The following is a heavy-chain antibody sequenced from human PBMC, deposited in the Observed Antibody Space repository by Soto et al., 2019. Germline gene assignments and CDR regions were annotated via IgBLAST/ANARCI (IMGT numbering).Heavy chain of an antibody. Sequence: SETLSLTCAVSGGSISSGGYSWSWIRQPPGKGLEWIGYIYDSGSTYYNPSLKSRVTISVDTSKNQFSLKLSSVTAADTAVYYCARNYVHAFDIWGQGTMVTVSS. CDR1: GGSISSGGYS. V-gene: IGHV4-30-2*02. J-gene: IGHJ3*02. CDR3: ARNYVHAFDI. D-gene: IGHD1-7*01. CDR2: IYDSGST.